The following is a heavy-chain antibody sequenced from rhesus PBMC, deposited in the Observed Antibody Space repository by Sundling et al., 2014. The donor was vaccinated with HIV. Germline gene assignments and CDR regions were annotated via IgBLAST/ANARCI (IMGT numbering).Heavy chain of an antibody. J-gene: IGHJ4*01. CDR1: GFTFSSYG. Sequence: EVQLVESGGGLVQPGGSLRLSCAASGFTFSSYGMYWVRQAPGKGLEWISAISSGGGSTYYADSVKGRFTISRDNSKNTLSLQMNSLRAEDTAVYFCAKDRQDYGSSWYFDYWGQGVLVTVSS. CDR2: ISSGGGST. CDR3: AKDRQDYGSSWYFDY. D-gene: IGHD4-29*01. V-gene: IGHV3S42*01.